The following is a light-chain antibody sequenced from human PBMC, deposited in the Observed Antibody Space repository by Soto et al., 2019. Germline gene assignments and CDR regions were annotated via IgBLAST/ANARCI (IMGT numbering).Light chain of an antibody. CDR3: QQHNQWPIT. Sequence: EILLTQSPFTLSLSAGERATLSCRASQSVSSYLAWYQQKPGQAPRLLSYDASIRSTGIPARFSGSGSGTEFTLTINSLQSEDSEVYYCQQHNQWPITFGQGTRLEIK. J-gene: IGKJ5*01. CDR2: DAS. V-gene: IGKV3-11*01. CDR1: QSVSSY.